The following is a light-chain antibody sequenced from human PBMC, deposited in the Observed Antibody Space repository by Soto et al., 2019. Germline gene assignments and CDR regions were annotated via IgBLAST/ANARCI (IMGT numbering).Light chain of an antibody. V-gene: IGLV2-14*03. Sequence: QSALTQPASVSGSPGQSITISCTGTTSDVGGYNSVSWYQQHPGKAPKLIIYEVRRRPSGVSNRFSGSMAANTASLTISGLQTEDEADYYCCSFPTTTSYVFGTGPKVTVL. CDR1: TSDVGGYNS. J-gene: IGLJ1*01. CDR3: CSFPTTTSYV. CDR2: EVR.